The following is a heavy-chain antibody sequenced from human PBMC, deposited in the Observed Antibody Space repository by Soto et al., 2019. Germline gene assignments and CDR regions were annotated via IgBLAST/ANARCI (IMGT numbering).Heavy chain of an antibody. CDR2: IHYSETT. Sequence: QVQLQESGPGLVKPSQTLSLTCAVSGASISSGDYYWSWIRQPPGKGLEWIGYIHYSETTYYNPSLKSRVTISVDTSRDQLSLKLNSVTAADTAVYYCARTDVAVGDAFDIWGQGTMVTVSS. CDR3: ARTDVAVGDAFDI. J-gene: IGHJ3*02. CDR1: GASISSGDYY. V-gene: IGHV4-30-4*01. D-gene: IGHD6-19*01.